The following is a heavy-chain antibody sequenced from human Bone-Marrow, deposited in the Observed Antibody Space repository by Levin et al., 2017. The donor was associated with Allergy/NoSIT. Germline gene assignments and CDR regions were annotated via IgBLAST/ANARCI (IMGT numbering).Heavy chain of an antibody. V-gene: IGHV1-69*13. CDR3: ARVDMATISYYFDL. J-gene: IGHJ4*02. D-gene: IGHD5-24*01. Sequence: ASVKVSCKASGGTFNSYSISWVRQAPGQGLEWVGGIMPFSGTTDSAQKFQGRVTITADESTSTSYMDLRSLRPGDTAVYYCARVDMATISYYFDLWGQGTLVTVSS. CDR1: GGTFNSYS. CDR2: IMPFSGTT.